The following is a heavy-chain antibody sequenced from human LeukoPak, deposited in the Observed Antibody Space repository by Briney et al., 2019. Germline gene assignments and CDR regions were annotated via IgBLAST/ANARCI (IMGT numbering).Heavy chain of an antibody. CDR3: ARTQYCSGTSCYFGYFDY. J-gene: IGHJ4*02. CDR2: IYYSGST. Sequence: SETLSLTCTVSGDSVSSASYYWSWIRQPPRKGLEWIGYIYYSGSTKYNPSLKSRVTISVDTSKNQFSLKLSSVTAADTAVYYCARTQYCSGTSCYFGYFDYWGQGTLVTVSS. D-gene: IGHD2-2*01. CDR1: GDSVSSASYY. V-gene: IGHV4-61*01.